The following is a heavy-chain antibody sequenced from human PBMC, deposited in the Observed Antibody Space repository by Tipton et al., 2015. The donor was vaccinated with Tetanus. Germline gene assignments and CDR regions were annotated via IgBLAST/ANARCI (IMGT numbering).Heavy chain of an antibody. CDR1: RGPISSYY. CDR3: ARANYEFPKKGPFDS. CDR2: TSPSGRT. J-gene: IGHJ4*02. Sequence: TLSLTCTVSRGPISSYYWSWIRQPPGKGLEWLAYTSPSGRTNSNYSLKSRITISQDMSKNQFSLRLASVTAADTAVYYCARANYEFPKKGPFDSWGQGALVIVSS. D-gene: IGHD3-3*01. V-gene: IGHV4-59*01.